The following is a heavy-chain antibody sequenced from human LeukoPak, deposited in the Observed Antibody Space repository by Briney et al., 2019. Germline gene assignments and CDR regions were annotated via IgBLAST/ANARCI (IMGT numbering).Heavy chain of an antibody. J-gene: IGHJ3*02. V-gene: IGHV4-59*01. CDR3: ARGRFLDAFDI. CDR2: IYYSGST. Sequence: SETLSLTCTVSGGSISSYYWSWIRQPPGKGLEWMGYIYYSGSTKYKPSLKSQVTISVDTSKNQFSLKLSSVTAADTAVYYCARGRFLDAFDIWGQGTMVTVSS. D-gene: IGHD3-3*01. CDR1: GGSISSYY.